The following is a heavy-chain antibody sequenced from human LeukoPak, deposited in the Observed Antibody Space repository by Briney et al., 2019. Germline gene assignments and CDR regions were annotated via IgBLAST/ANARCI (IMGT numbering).Heavy chain of an antibody. CDR3: ASDDFWSGYSA. J-gene: IGHJ5*02. CDR2: IYYSGGT. V-gene: IGHV4-31*03. Sequence: PSQTLSLTCTVSGGSISSGGYYWSWIRQHPGKGLEWIGYIYYSGGTNYNPSLKSRVSISIDTSKNQFSLKLRSVTAADTAVYYCASDDFWSGYSAWGQGILVTVSS. D-gene: IGHD3-3*01. CDR1: GGSISSGGYY.